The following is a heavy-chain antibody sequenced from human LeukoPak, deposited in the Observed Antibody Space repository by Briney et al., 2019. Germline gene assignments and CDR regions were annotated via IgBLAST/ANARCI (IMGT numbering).Heavy chain of an antibody. J-gene: IGHJ4*02. Sequence: ASVKVSCKASGYTFTAYYMHWVRQAPGQGPEWMGWINPNSGGTNYAQKFQGRVTMTGDTSISTVYMNLSRLGSDDTAMYYCARGVLTAGGFRVRYFGFWGEGTLVTVSS. CDR1: GYTFTAYY. V-gene: IGHV1-2*02. CDR2: INPNSGGT. D-gene: IGHD6-13*01. CDR3: ARGVLTAGGFRVRYFGF.